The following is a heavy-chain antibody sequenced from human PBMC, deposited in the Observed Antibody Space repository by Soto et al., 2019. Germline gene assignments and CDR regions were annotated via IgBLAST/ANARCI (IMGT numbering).Heavy chain of an antibody. D-gene: IGHD6-13*01. CDR2: INAGNGNT. CDR3: ARDGRPAWIAAVGQYNWFDP. CDR1: GYTFTSYA. V-gene: IGHV1-3*01. J-gene: IGHJ5*02. Sequence: VASVKVSCKASGYTFTSYAMHWVRQAPGQRLEWMGWINAGNGNTKYSQKFQGRVTITRDTSASTAYMELSSLRSEDTAVYYCARDGRPAWIAAVGQYNWFDPWGQGTLVTVSS.